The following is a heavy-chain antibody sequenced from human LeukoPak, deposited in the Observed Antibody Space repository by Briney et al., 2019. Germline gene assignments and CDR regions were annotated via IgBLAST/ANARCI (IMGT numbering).Heavy chain of an antibody. J-gene: IGHJ6*03. V-gene: IGHV4-4*07. CDR1: GGYISSYY. Sequence: SETLSLTCTVSGGYISSYYRSWIRQPAGKGLEWIGRIYTSGSTNYNPSLKSRVTMSVDTSKNQFSLKLSSVTAADTAVYYCARGELRYSDWLAYYYYYYMDVWGKGTTVTVSS. D-gene: IGHD3-9*01. CDR3: ARGELRYSDWLAYYYYYYMDV. CDR2: IYTSGST.